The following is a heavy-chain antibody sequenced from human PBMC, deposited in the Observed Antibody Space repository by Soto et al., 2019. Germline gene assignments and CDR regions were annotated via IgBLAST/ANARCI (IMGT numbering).Heavy chain of an antibody. CDR3: ARGRITQWPPDFLGFDP. J-gene: IGHJ5*02. CDR1: GYTFTSYD. D-gene: IGHD6-19*01. V-gene: IGHV1-8*01. Sequence: QVQLVQSGAEVKKPGASVKVSCKASGYTFTSYDINWVRQATGQGLEWMGWMNPNSGNTGYAQKFQGRVTMTRNTSISTAYMELSSLRSEDTAVYYCARGRITQWPPDFLGFDPWGQGTLVTVSS. CDR2: MNPNSGNT.